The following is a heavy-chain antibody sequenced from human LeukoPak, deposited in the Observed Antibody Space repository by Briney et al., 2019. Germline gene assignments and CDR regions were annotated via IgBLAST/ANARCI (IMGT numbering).Heavy chain of an antibody. CDR2: INHSGST. CDR3: ARGRGVIVATDFDY. D-gene: IGHD5-12*01. CDR1: GGSFSGYY. J-gene: IGHJ4*02. V-gene: IGHV4-34*01. Sequence: PSETLSLICAVYGGSFSGYYWSWIRQPPGKGLEWIGEINHSGSTNYNPSLKSRVTISVDTSKNQFSLKLSSVTAADTAVYHCARGRGVIVATDFDYWGQGTLVTVSS.